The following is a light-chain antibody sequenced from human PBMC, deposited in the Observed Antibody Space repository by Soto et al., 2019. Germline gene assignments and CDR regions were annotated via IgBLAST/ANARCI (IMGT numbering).Light chain of an antibody. J-gene: IGKJ3*01. CDR1: QGVSTNY. Sequence: EIVLTQSPGTLSLSPGDRATLSCRASQGVSTNYLAWYQQKLGQAPRLLLYGASSRATGTPDRFSGNGSGTDFALTINRLEPEDFAVYYCHQYGSTPFTFGPGTKVDIK. V-gene: IGKV3-20*01. CDR3: HQYGSTPFT. CDR2: GAS.